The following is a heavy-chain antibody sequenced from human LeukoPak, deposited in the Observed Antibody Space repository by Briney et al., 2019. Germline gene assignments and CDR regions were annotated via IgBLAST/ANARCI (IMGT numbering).Heavy chain of an antibody. CDR2: ISAYNGNT. J-gene: IGHJ4*02. CDR1: GYTFTSYG. Sequence: ASVKVSCKASGYTFTSYGISWVRQAPGQGLEWMGWISAYNGNTNYAQKLQGRVTMTTDTSTSTAYMELRSLRSDDTAAYYCARYNGYCSGGSCYSLDYWGQGTLVTVSS. V-gene: IGHV1-18*01. CDR3: ARYNGYCSGGSCYSLDY. D-gene: IGHD2-15*01.